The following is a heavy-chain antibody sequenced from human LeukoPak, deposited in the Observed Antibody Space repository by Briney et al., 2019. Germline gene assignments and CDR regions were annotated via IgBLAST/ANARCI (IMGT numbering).Heavy chain of an antibody. V-gene: IGHV3-23*01. D-gene: IGHD3-10*01. CDR1: GFTFSSHG. J-gene: IGHJ4*02. Sequence: GGSLRLSCAASGFTFSSHGMRWVRQAPGKGLEWVSGISGTGGSTYYADSVKGRFTISRDNSKNTLYLQMNSLKTEDTAVYYCTTRTITMVRGVITYFDYWGQGTLVTVSS. CDR3: TTRTITMVRGVITYFDY. CDR2: ISGTGGST.